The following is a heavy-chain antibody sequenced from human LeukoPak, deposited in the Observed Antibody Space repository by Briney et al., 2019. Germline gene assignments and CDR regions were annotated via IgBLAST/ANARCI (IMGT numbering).Heavy chain of an antibody. CDR1: GFPFSTFW. D-gene: IGHD3-16*01. CDR2: INEDGCKK. V-gene: IGHV3-7*01. CDR3: VQGGHLDF. J-gene: IGHJ4*02. Sequence: GGSLRLSCAASGFPFSTFWMTWGRQTPGKGPEWVANINEDGCKKYYVDSVKGRFTISRDNGKNSLYLEMKSLRADDTSLYFCVQGGHLDFWGQGAPVTVS.